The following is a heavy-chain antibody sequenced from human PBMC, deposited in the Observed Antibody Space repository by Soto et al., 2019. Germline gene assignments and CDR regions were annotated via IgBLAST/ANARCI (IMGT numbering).Heavy chain of an antibody. D-gene: IGHD4-4*01. CDR2: IFYTGST. J-gene: IGHJ6*02. CDR3: ARSVTVTGMDV. CDR1: GGSISSSS. V-gene: IGHV4-59*12. Sequence: SSETLSLTCTVSGGSISSSSWNWIRQAPGKRLEWIGCIFYTGSTNFNPSLESRVAMSVDTSKNQFSLKLSSVTAADTAVYYCARSVTVTGMDVWGQGTTVTVSS.